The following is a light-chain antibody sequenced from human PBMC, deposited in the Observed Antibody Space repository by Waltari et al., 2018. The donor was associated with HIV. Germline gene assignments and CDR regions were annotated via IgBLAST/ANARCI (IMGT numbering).Light chain of an antibody. CDR1: SEPRPST. CDR2: IKSDGSH. J-gene: IGLJ1*01. Sequence: LPVLTQPPSASALLGASITLTCTLSSEPRPSTIQWYPQSPGRSPQYIMKIKSDGSHTKGDGIPDRFMGSSSGADRYLILSNLQADDEAEYHCGESHTIDGQVGYVFGTGTKVTVL. CDR3: GESHTIDGQVGYV. V-gene: IGLV4-3*01.